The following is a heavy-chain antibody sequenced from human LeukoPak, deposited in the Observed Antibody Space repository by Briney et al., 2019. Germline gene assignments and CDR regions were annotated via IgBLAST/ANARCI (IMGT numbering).Heavy chain of an antibody. V-gene: IGHV3-64*01. J-gene: IGHJ6*02. D-gene: IGHD6-13*01. CDR1: RFXFSRYG. CDR3: ARGLITGAAGTYYYYGMDV. CDR2: ISNSGGST. Sequence: GGSLRLSCVASRFXFSRYGMHWVRQAPGKGLEYVSAISNSGGSTYYANSVKGRFTISRDNSKNTLYLQMGSLRGEDMAVYYCARGLITGAAGTYYYYGMDVWGQGTTVTVSS.